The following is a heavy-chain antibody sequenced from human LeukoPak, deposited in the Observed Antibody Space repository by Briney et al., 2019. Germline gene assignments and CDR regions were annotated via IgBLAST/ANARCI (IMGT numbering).Heavy chain of an antibody. CDR3: AKDRNMVRGVTFDY. D-gene: IGHD3-10*01. J-gene: IGHJ4*02. V-gene: IGHV3-23*01. CDR2: ISGSGGST. CDR1: GFTFSSYA. Sequence: GGSLRLSCAASGFTFSSYAMSWVRQAPGKGLEWVSAISGSGGSTYYADSVKGRFTISRDNSKNTLYLQMSSLRAEDTAVYYCAKDRNMVRGVTFDYWGQGTLVTVSS.